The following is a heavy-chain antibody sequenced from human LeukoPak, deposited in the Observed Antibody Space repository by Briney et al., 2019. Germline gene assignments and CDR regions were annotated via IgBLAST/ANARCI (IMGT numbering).Heavy chain of an antibody. CDR2: INHSGGT. J-gene: IGHJ4*02. CDR3: ARGVLRFLEWLNRGDYFDY. D-gene: IGHD3-3*01. V-gene: IGHV4-34*01. CDR1: GGSFSGYY. Sequence: PSETLSLTCAVYGGSFSGYYWSWIRQPPGKGLEWIGEINHSGGTNYNPSRKSRFTISVDTSKNQFSLKLSSVTAADTAVYYCARGVLRFLEWLNRGDYFDYWGQGTLVTVSS.